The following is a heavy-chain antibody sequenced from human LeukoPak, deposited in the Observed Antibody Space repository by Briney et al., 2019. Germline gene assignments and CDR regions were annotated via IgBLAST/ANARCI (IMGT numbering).Heavy chain of an antibody. V-gene: IGHV4-59*01. Sequence: PSETLSLTCTVSGGSISSYFWSWIRQPPGKVLESIGYIHYSGSTNYNPSLKSRVTISVDTSKNQFSLNLSSVTAADTAVYYCARLKGTFWSGYQTTNWFDPWGQGILVTASS. D-gene: IGHD3-3*01. CDR1: GGSISSYF. J-gene: IGHJ5*02. CDR2: IHYSGST. CDR3: ARLKGTFWSGYQTTNWFDP.